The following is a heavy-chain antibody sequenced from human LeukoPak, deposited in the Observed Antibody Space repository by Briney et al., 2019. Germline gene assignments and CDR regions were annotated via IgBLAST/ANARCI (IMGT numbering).Heavy chain of an antibody. D-gene: IGHD2-15*01. CDR2: INSHNGDT. Sequence: ASVKVSCKVSGYTFIGYYLHWVRQAPGQGLEWMGWINSHNGDTNYAQKFQGRVTMTRETSITTAYMELSRLKSDDTAVYYCATVRDIVVGGGPYYFDYWGQGTLVTVSS. V-gene: IGHV1-2*02. J-gene: IGHJ4*02. CDR1: GYTFIGYY. CDR3: ATVRDIVVGGGPYYFDY.